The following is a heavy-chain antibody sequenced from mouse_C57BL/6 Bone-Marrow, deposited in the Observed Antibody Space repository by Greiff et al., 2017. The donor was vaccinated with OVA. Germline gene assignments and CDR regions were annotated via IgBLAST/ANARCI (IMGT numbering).Heavy chain of an antibody. CDR3: AREGDDYDAFAY. CDR2: INYDGSST. D-gene: IGHD2-4*01. J-gene: IGHJ3*01. Sequence: EVKLVESEGGLVQPGSSMKLSCTASGFTFSDYYMAWVRQVPEKGLEWVANINYDGSSTYYLDSLKSRFIISRDNAKNILYLQMSSLKSEDTATYYCAREGDDYDAFAYWGQGTLVTVSA. CDR1: GFTFSDYY. V-gene: IGHV5-16*01.